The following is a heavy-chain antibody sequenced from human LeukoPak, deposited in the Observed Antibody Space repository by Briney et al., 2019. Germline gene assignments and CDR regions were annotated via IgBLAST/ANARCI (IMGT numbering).Heavy chain of an antibody. V-gene: IGHV3-7*01. CDR3: ARDEWGDPYYFDY. J-gene: IGHJ4*02. CDR2: IKQDGSEK. Sequence: GGSLRLSCAASGFTFSSYWMSWVRQAPGKGLEWVANIKQDGSEKYYVDSVKGRFTISRDNAKNSLYLQMNSLRAEDTAVYYCARDEWGDPYYFDYWGQGTLVTVSS. D-gene: IGHD1-26*01. CDR1: GFTFSSYW.